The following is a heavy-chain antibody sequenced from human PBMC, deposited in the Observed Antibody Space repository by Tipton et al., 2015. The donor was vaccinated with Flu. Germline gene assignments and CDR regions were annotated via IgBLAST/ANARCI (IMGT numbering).Heavy chain of an antibody. D-gene: IGHD4-23*01. CDR1: GFTFDDYA. J-gene: IGHJ4*02. V-gene: IGHV3-9*01. CDR3: AKDDRWLGNSDPSSFDY. Sequence: SLRLSCAASGFTFDDYAMHWVRQAPGKGLEWVSGISWNSGSIGYADSVKGRFTISRDNAKNSLYLQMNSLRAEDTALYYCAKDDRWLGNSDPSSFDYWGQGTLVTVSS. CDR2: ISWNSGSI.